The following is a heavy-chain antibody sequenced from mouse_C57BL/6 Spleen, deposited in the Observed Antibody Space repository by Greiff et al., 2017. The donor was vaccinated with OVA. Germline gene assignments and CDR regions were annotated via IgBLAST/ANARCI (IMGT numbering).Heavy chain of an antibody. J-gene: IGHJ3*01. CDR2: INPNNGGT. CDR1: GYTFTDYY. D-gene: IGHD1-1*01. Sequence: VQLKHSGPELVKPGASVKISCKASGYTFTDYYMNWVKQSHGKSLEWIGDINPNNGGTSYNQKFKGKATLTVDKSSSTAYMELRSLTSEDSAVYYCARGYYGSRRFAYWGQGTLVTVSA. V-gene: IGHV1-26*01. CDR3: ARGYYGSRRFAY.